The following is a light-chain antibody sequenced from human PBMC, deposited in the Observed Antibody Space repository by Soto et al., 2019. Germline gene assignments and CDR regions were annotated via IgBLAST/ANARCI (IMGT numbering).Light chain of an antibody. CDR3: LHHTTYSWT. Sequence: DIQMTQSPSAMSASVGDRVTITCRASQGISNYVAWFQQKPGTVPKRLIYGTSSLQSGVPSRFSGSGSGTEFTLTISSLQPEDFATYYCLHHTTYSWTFGQGTKVEIK. J-gene: IGKJ1*01. V-gene: IGKV1-17*03. CDR1: QGISNY. CDR2: GTS.